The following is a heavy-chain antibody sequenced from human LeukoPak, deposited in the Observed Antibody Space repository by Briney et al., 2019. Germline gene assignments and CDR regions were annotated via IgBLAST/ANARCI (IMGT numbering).Heavy chain of an antibody. V-gene: IGHV1-69*13. CDR2: IIPIFGTA. D-gene: IGHD6-13*01. CDR1: GGTFSSYA. CDR3: ARDPRYSSSWYPD. Sequence: SVKVSCKASGGTFSSYAISWVRQAPGQGLEWMGGIIPIFGTANYAQKFQGRVTITADESTSTAYMELSSLRSEDTAVYYCARDPRYSSSWYPDWGQGTLVTVSS. J-gene: IGHJ4*02.